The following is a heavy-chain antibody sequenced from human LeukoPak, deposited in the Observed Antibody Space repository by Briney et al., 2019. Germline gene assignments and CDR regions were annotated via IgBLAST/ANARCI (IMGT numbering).Heavy chain of an antibody. J-gene: IGHJ4*02. CDR1: GFTFSSYS. Sequence: GGSLRLSCAASGFTFSSYSMNWVRQAPGKGLEWVSYISSSSSTIYYADSVKGRFTISRDNAKNSLYLQVNSLRAEDTAVYYCARDGVAYYDFWSGSPYFDYWGQGTLVTVSS. CDR3: ARDGVAYYDFWSGSPYFDY. V-gene: IGHV3-48*01. CDR2: ISSSSSTI. D-gene: IGHD3-3*01.